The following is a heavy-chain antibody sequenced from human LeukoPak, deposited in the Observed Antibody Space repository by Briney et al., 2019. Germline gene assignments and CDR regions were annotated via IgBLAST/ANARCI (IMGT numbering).Heavy chain of an antibody. J-gene: IGHJ3*02. D-gene: IGHD6-25*01. Sequence: SETLSLTCTVSDDSISGYYYIWIRQPPGKGLEWIAYIYPSGSTKCNPSLKSPVTVSVDTSKNQLSLRLSSVTAADTAVYYCARRAAATRAFDIWGQGTTVTVSS. CDR3: ARRAAATRAFDI. CDR1: DDSISGYY. CDR2: IYPSGST. V-gene: IGHV4-4*09.